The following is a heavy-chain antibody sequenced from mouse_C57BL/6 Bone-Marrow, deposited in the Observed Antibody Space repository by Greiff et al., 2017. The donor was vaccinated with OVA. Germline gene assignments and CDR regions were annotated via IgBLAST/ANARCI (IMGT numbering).Heavy chain of an antibody. J-gene: IGHJ3*01. CDR3: ARDWFAY. V-gene: IGHV1-4*01. CDR2: INPSSGYT. CDR1: GYTFTSYT. Sequence: VMLVESGAELARPGASVKMSCKASGYTFTSYTMHWVKQRPGQGLEWIGYINPSSGYTKYNQKFKDKATLTADKSSSTAYMQLSSLTSEDSAVYYCARDWFAYWGQGTLVTVSA.